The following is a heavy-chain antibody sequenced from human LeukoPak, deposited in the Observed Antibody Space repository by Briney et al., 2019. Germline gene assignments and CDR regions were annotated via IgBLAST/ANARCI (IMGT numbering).Heavy chain of an antibody. Sequence: LSLTCAVSGGSISSGGYSWSWIRQPPGKGLEWVSGISWNSGSIGYADSVKGRFTISRDNAKNSLYLQMNSLRAEDTALYYCAKDRGYCSGGSCYRYYYYYGMDVWGQGTTVTVSS. CDR2: ISWNSGSI. D-gene: IGHD2-15*01. CDR3: AKDRGYCSGGSCYRYYYYYGMDV. V-gene: IGHV3-9*01. J-gene: IGHJ6*02. CDR1: GGSISSGGYS.